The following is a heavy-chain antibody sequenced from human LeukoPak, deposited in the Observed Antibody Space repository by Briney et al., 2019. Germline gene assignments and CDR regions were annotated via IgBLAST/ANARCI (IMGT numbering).Heavy chain of an antibody. CDR3: ARGGGFDY. Sequence: GGSLRLSCAASGFTFSGFDMHWVRQVTGKGPEWVSGIGPAGDTYYPDSVKGRFTISRENAKNSLYLQMNSLRVGDTAVYYCARGGGFDYWGQGTLVTVSS. CDR2: IGPAGDT. D-gene: IGHD3-10*01. V-gene: IGHV3-13*04. CDR1: GFTFSGFD. J-gene: IGHJ4*02.